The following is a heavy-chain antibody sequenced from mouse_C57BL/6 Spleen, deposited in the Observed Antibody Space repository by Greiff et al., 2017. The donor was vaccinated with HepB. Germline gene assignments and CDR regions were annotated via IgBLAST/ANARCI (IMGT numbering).Heavy chain of an antibody. CDR3: ARSYDGYYGGVFDY. CDR2: INYDGSST. V-gene: IGHV5-16*01. D-gene: IGHD2-3*01. CDR1: GFTFSDYY. Sequence: EVKVVESEGGLVQPGSSMKLSCTASGFTFSDYYMAWVRQVPEKGLEWVANINYDGSSTYYLDSLKSRFIISRDNAKNILYLQMSSLKSEDTATYYCARSYDGYYGGVFDYWGQGTTLTVSS. J-gene: IGHJ2*01.